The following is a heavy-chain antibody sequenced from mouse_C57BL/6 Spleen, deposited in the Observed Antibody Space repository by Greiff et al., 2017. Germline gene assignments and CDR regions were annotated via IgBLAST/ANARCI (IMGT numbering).Heavy chain of an antibody. Sequence: EVQLVESGGGFVKPGGSLKLSCAASGFTFSSSAMTWVRQTPDKRLEWVATINDGGSYTYYPDNVKGRFTISRDNAKNNLYLQMSHLTSEDTAMYYCARDKLEKGYVGYWGQGTTLTVSA. CDR1: GFTFSSSA. CDR2: INDGGSYT. CDR3: ARDKLEKGYVGY. V-gene: IGHV5-4*01. J-gene: IGHJ2*01. D-gene: IGHD4-1*01.